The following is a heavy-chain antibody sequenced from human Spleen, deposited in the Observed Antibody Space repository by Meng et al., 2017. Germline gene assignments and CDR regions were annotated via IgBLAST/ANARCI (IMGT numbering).Heavy chain of an antibody. D-gene: IGHD2-15*01. CDR1: GFTFSDHY. CDR2: IYSGGST. V-gene: IGHV3-66*01. Sequence: VQLVESGGGLVKPGGSLRLSCAASGFTFSDHYMNWVRQAPGKGLEWVSVIYSGGSTYYADSVKGRFTISRDNSKNTLYLQMDSLRVEDTAVYYCATDRGGAPFDYWGQGTLVTVSS. J-gene: IGHJ4*02. CDR3: ATDRGGAPFDY.